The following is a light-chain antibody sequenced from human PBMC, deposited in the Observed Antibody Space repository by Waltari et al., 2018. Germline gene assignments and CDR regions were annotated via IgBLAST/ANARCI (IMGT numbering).Light chain of an antibody. CDR1: QSVSGA. CDR3: QHYVRLPAT. CDR2: GAS. V-gene: IGKV3-20*01. Sequence: SCRASQSVSGALAWYQQKPGQPPRLLIFGASNRATGIPDRFSGSGSGTDFSLTISRLEPEDFAVYYCQHYVRLPATFGQGTKVEIK. J-gene: IGKJ1*01.